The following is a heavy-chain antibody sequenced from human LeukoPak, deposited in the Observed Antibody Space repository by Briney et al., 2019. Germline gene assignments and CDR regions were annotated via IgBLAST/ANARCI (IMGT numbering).Heavy chain of an antibody. D-gene: IGHD6-19*01. J-gene: IGHJ4*02. CDR2: IHYSGTT. CDR1: SVSINNYY. CDR3: TRAFPSAYSSGWGPSDY. V-gene: IGHV4-59*01. Sequence: SETLSLTCTVSSVSINNYYWTWLRQPPGKGLEWLGYIHYSGTTNYNPSLRSRVTISVDTSRNQFSLKLSSVTAADTAVYYCTRAFPSAYSSGWGPSDYWGQGALVTVSS.